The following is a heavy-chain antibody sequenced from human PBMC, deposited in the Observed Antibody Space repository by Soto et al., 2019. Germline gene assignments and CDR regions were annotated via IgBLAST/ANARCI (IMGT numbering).Heavy chain of an antibody. D-gene: IGHD2-2*01. Sequence: QVQLVQSGAEVKKPGSSVKVSCKASGGTFSSYTISWVRQAPGQGLEWMGRIIPILGIASYAQKFQGRVTITADKPTSTVYMELSSLRSEDTAVYYCARDCSSTSCYAYPWGQGTLVTVSS. CDR2: IIPILGIA. V-gene: IGHV1-69*08. J-gene: IGHJ5*02. CDR3: ARDCSSTSCYAYP. CDR1: GGTFSSYT.